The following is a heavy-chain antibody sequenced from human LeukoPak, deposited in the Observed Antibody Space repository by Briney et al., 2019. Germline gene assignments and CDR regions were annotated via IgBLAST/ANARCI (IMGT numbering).Heavy chain of an antibody. CDR2: IRYDGSNK. Sequence: GGSLRLSCAASGFTFSSYGMHWVRQAPGKGLEWVAFIRYDGSNKYYADSVKGRFTISRDNSKNTLYLQMNSLRAEDTAVYYCAKDTYSITMIVVATYYFDYWGQGTLVTVSS. J-gene: IGHJ4*02. CDR1: GFTFSSYG. CDR3: AKDTYSITMIVVATYYFDY. V-gene: IGHV3-30*02. D-gene: IGHD3-22*01.